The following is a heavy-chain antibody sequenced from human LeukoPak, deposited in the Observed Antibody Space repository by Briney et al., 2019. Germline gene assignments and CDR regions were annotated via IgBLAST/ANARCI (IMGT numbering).Heavy chain of an antibody. D-gene: IGHD3-9*01. J-gene: IGHJ4*02. CDR3: ARGPPMDYDILVGYYRFDY. Sequence: PSETLSLTCAVHGGSFNGYYWSWIRQPPGKGLEWIGEINDSRITKYNPSLKSRVTISVDTSKNQFSLKLNSSTAADTAVYYCARGPPMDYDILVGYYRFDYWGQGTLVTVSS. CDR1: GGSFNGYY. V-gene: IGHV4-34*01. CDR2: INDSRIT.